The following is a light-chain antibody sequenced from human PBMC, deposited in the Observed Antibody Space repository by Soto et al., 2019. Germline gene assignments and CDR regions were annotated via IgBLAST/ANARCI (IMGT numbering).Light chain of an antibody. J-gene: IGKJ4*01. V-gene: IGKV3-11*01. Sequence: EIVLTQSPATLSLSPGERATLSCRASQSVGSSLAWYQQKPGQAPRLLIYDASNRATGIPARFSGSGSGTDFTLTISSLEPEDFAVHYCQQRTYWPPLAFGGRTKVEIK. CDR3: QQRTYWPPLA. CDR2: DAS. CDR1: QSVGSS.